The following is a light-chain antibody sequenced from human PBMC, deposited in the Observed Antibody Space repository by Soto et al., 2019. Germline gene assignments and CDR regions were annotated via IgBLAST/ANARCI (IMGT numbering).Light chain of an antibody. V-gene: IGKV2-28*01. J-gene: IGKJ5*01. Sequence: RYLHVTPGARASISCRSNNSVLNSNGYNYLDWYMQKPGQPQQILISLGSNRASGVPDRFSGSGSGTDFTLKLSRVEGEEGGVDDCMQALQSTITGGHGTRLEIK. CDR1: NSVLNSNGYNY. CDR3: MQALQSTIT. CDR2: LGS.